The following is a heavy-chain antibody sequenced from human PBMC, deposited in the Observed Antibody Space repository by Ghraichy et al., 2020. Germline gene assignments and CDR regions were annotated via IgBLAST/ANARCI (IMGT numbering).Heavy chain of an antibody. V-gene: IGHV3-48*01. D-gene: IGHD6-13*01. CDR3: ARLPLPRRAAVGDWYFDL. J-gene: IGHJ2*01. CDR2: ITGSSITI. Sequence: LSLTCEGSGFSFSDYSMIWVRLTPRKALEWVSYITGSSITIFYTDSVKGRFTISRDNAKNSLYLQMNSLRAEDTAVYYCARLPLPRRAAVGDWYFDLWGRGTLVTVSP. CDR1: GFSFSDYS.